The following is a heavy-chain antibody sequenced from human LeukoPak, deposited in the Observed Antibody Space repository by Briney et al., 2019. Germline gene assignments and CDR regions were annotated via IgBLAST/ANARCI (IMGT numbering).Heavy chain of an antibody. J-gene: IGHJ5*02. CDR2: TYYRSKWYN. D-gene: IGHD6-13*01. V-gene: IGHV6-1*01. Sequence: SQTLSLTCAISGDSVSSNSAAWNWIRQSPSRGLEWLGRTYYRSKWYNDYAVSVKSRITINPDTSKNQFSLQPNSVTPEDTAVYYCARVPSYSSSWYSRTNWFDPWGQGTLVTVSS. CDR1: GDSVSSNSAA. CDR3: ARVPSYSSSWYSRTNWFDP.